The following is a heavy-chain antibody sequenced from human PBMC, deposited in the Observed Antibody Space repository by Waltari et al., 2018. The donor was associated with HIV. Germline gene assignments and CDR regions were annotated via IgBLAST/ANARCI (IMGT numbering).Heavy chain of an antibody. CDR2: MYSDGRAA. J-gene: IGHJ6*02. V-gene: IGHV3-74*01. CDR1: GFTFSSYW. CDR3: ARGDYRIAIFGVVKDDYYGLDV. Sequence: EVQLVESGGGLAQPGGSLRLSCMSSGFTFSSYWINWVRQARGKGLVWVSPMYSDGRAASYADYVKSRFTIFRDNAKNTVYLQRNRLRAEDTAVYYCARGDYRIAIFGVVKDDYYGLDVWGQGTTVIVSS. D-gene: IGHD3-3*01.